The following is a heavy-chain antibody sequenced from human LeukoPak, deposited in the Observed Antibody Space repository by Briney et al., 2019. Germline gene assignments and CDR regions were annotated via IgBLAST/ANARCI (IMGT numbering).Heavy chain of an antibody. D-gene: IGHD5-18*01. J-gene: IGHJ6*03. CDR3: ARGRYSFGYNYYYHMDV. CDR1: GGTFSSYA. V-gene: IGHV1-69*05. CDR2: IIPIFGTS. Sequence: SVKVSCKASGGTFSSYAISWVRQAPGQGLEWMGGIIPIFGTSSNAQKFQGRVTITTDESTSTAYMKLSSLRSEDTAVYYCARGRYSFGYNYYYHMDVWGKGTTVTVSS.